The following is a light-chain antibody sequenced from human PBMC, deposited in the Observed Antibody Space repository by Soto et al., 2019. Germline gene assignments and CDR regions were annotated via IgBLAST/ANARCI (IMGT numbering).Light chain of an antibody. J-gene: IGKJ3*01. Sequence: EIVLTQSPGTLYLSPGERATLSCRASQSVSSSYLAWYQQKPGQAPRLLIYGASSRATGIPDRFSGSGSGTDLTLTIRRLEPEDFAVYYCQQYGSSATFGPGTKVDIK. CDR2: GAS. V-gene: IGKV3-20*01. CDR3: QQYGSSAT. CDR1: QSVSSSY.